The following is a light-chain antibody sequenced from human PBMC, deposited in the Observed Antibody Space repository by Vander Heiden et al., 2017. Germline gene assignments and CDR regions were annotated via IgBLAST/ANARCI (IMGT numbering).Light chain of an antibody. Sequence: QSVLPQPPSVSGAPGQRVTISCTGSNSNIGAGYDVHWYQQLPGTAPKLLIYLNSNRPSGVPDRFSGSKSGTSASLAITGLQAEDEADYYCHSYDDSLNDYVFGTGTRVTVL. CDR2: LNS. J-gene: IGLJ1*01. CDR1: NSNIGAGYD. V-gene: IGLV1-40*01. CDR3: HSYDDSLNDYV.